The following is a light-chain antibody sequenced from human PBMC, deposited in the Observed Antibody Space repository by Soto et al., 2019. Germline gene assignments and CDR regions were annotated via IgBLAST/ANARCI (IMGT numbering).Light chain of an antibody. CDR3: QHYCSSPT. J-gene: IGKJ1*01. CDR2: GAS. V-gene: IGKV3-20*01. Sequence: EIVLPQSPGTLSLSPGERATLSCRASQSVSSSYLAWYQQKPGQAPRLLIYGASSRAAGIPDRFSGSGSGTDFTLTISRLEPEDFPVYYCQHYCSSPTFGQGTKVEIK. CDR1: QSVSSSY.